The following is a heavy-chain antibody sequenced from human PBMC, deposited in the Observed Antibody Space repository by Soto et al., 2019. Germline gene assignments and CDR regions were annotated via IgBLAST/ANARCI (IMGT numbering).Heavy chain of an antibody. D-gene: IGHD3-3*01. CDR1: GYPVTAYY. J-gene: IGHJ3*02. V-gene: IGHV1-2*02. CDR2: INPATGPT. CDR3: ARGGGVGVAGSAAFDM. Sequence: QLHLVQSGAVVKKPGASVTVSCSASGYPVTAYYMHWVRQAPGRGLEWMGGINPATGPTKYTQTCLGRVTRAGETSTGMVFMELSGLTWEDPAVFFWARGGGVGVAGSAAFDMWGQGTLVTVSS.